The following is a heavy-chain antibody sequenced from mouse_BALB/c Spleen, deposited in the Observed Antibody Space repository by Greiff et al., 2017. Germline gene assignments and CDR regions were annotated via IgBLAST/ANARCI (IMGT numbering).Heavy chain of an antibody. CDR1: GYSITSDYA. Sequence: EVQLQQSGPGLVKPSQSLSLTCTVTGYSITSDYAWNWIRQFPGNKLEWMGYISYSGSTSYNPSLKSRISITRDTSKNQFFLQLNSVTTEDTATYYCARWDGNPYYFDYWGQGTTLTVSS. CDR3: ARWDGNPYYFDY. V-gene: IGHV3-2*02. D-gene: IGHD2-1*01. J-gene: IGHJ2*01. CDR2: ISYSGST.